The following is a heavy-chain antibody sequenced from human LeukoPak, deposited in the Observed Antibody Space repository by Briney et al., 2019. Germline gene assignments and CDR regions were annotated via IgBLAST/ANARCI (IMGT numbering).Heavy chain of an antibody. Sequence: GGSLRLSCAGPGFTLSSYWMRWVRQVPGKWLEWVANINQVGSEKYYLDSVKGRFTISRDTAKNSLYLQMNSLRAEDTAVYYCARQLRVGTAAGFDYWGRGTLVTVSS. V-gene: IGHV3-7*03. J-gene: IGHJ4*02. CDR2: INQVGSEK. CDR1: GFTLSSYW. CDR3: ARQLRVGTAAGFDY. D-gene: IGHD6-13*01.